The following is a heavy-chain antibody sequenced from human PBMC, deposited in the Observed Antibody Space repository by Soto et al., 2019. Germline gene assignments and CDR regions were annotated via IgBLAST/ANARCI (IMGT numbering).Heavy chain of an antibody. D-gene: IGHD3-10*01. Sequence: GGSLRLSCAASGLTFSPYAMSWVLHAPGKGLAWVSSIGGSGGSTHYAASVKGRFTVSRDNSKRALSLQMSSLREEDTATYYCAKGLRRLLRTQYYYGLDVWGRGTTVTVSS. CDR2: IGGSGGST. CDR1: GLTFSPYA. J-gene: IGHJ6*02. CDR3: AKGLRRLLRTQYYYGLDV. V-gene: IGHV3-23*01.